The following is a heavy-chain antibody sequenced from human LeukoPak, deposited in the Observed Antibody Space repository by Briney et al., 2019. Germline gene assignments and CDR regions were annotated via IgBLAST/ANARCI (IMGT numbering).Heavy chain of an antibody. D-gene: IGHD6-19*01. CDR2: IYSGGST. J-gene: IGHJ4*02. V-gene: IGHV3-66*04. CDR3: ARQVSGWYHYFDY. CDR1: GFTVSGNY. Sequence: GGSLRLSCAAFGFTVSGNYMSWVRQAPGKGLEWVSVIYSGGSTYYAESVKGRFTISRDNSKNTLYLQMNSLRAEDTAVYYCARQVSGWYHYFDYWGQGTLVTVSS.